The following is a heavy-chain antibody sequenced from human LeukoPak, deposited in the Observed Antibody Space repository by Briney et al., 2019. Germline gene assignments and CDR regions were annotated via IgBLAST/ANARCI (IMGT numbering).Heavy chain of an antibody. V-gene: IGHV1-2*02. CDR3: ARGSRVVPADSDY. D-gene: IGHD2-2*01. Sequence: ASVKLSCNASGYTFTGYDMHWVRQAPGLELGGMGWMNPNSGGTNYAQKFQGRVTMTRGTSISTAYMELRRLRSDDTAVYYCARGSRVVPADSDYWGQGTLVTVSS. J-gene: IGHJ4*02. CDR1: GYTFTGYD. CDR2: MNPNSGGT.